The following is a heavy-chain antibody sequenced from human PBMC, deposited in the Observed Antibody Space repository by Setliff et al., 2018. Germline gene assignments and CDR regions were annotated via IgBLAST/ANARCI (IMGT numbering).Heavy chain of an antibody. CDR1: GFMFYTFG. CDR3: ARDRPEVVIDAARALFDY. CDR2: ISGYNGNT. D-gene: IGHD2-15*01. J-gene: IGHJ4*02. V-gene: IGHV1-18*01. Sequence: ASVKVSCKTSGFMFYTFGFSWVRHVPEQGFEWMGCISGYNGNTNYAQKFQDRVTVTMDTSTSTVYMELRSLRSDDTAVYCARDRPEVVIDAARALFDYWGQGALVTVSS.